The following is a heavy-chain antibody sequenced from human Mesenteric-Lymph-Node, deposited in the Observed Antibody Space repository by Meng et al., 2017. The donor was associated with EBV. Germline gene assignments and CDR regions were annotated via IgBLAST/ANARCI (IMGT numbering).Heavy chain of an antibody. Sequence: QLGQSWAEVEQSRASVKLSFKASVDTFNTIYIHWVRQAPGQGLGWRVIGSPSGGSASYAQKFQGRVTMTRDTSTNTDYVELSSLASEDTAIYYCARAHYRSGWYGFNYWGQGTLVTVSS. D-gene: IGHD6-19*01. V-gene: IGHV1-46*02. CDR2: GSPSGGSA. CDR1: VDTFNTIY. J-gene: IGHJ4*02. CDR3: ARAHYRSGWYGFNY.